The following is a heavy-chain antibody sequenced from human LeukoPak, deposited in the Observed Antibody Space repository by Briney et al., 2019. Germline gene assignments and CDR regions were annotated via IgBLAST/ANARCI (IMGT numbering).Heavy chain of an antibody. CDR1: GGTFSSYA. V-gene: IGHV1-69*06. Sequence: AASVKVSCKASGGTFSSYAISWVRQAPGQGLEWMGGIIPISGTANYAQKFQGRVTITADKSTSTAYMELSSLRSQDTAVYYCARDAYSSGPEYFQHWGQGTLVTVSS. CDR3: ARDAYSSGPEYFQH. CDR2: IIPISGTA. J-gene: IGHJ1*01. D-gene: IGHD6-19*01.